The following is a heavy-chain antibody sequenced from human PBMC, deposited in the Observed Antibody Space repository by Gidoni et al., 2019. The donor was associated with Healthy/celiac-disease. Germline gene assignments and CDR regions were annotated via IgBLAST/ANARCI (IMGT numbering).Heavy chain of an antibody. D-gene: IGHD1-26*01. V-gene: IGHV4-38-2*01. CDR3: ASGVGEGDLFDY. CDR2: IYHSGST. Sequence: GLEWIGSIYHSGSTYYNPSLKSRVTISVDTSKNQFSLKLSAVTAADTAVYYCASGVGEGDLFDYWGQGTLVTVSS. J-gene: IGHJ4*02.